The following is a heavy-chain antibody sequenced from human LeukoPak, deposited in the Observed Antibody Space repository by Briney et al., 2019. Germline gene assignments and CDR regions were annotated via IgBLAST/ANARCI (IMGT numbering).Heavy chain of an antibody. CDR1: GFTFDDYG. Sequence: GGSLGLSCAASGFTFDDYGMSWVRQAPGKGLEWVSSINWNGGSTGYADSVEGRFTISRDNAKNSLYLQMNSLRAEDTALYYCARQVYCSGTSCYTKYYYYYMDVWGKGTTVTVSS. J-gene: IGHJ6*03. CDR3: ARQVYCSGTSCYTKYYYYYMDV. D-gene: IGHD2-2*02. V-gene: IGHV3-20*04. CDR2: INWNGGST.